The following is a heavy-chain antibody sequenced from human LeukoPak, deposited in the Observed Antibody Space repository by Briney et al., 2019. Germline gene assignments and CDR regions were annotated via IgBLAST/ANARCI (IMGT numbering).Heavy chain of an antibody. CDR2: IYYSGST. J-gene: IGHJ5*02. Sequence: SETLSLTCTVSGGSISSYYWSWIRQPPGKGLEWIGYIYYSGSTNYNPSLKSRVTISVDASKNQFSLKMSSVTAADTAVDYCARDSGSLSGNNWFDPWGQGTLVTGSS. CDR3: ARDSGSLSGNNWFDP. V-gene: IGHV4-59*01. D-gene: IGHD5-12*01. CDR1: GGSISSYY.